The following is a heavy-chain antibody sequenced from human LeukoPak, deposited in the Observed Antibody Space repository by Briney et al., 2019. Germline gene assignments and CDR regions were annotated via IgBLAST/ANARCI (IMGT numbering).Heavy chain of an antibody. D-gene: IGHD2-21*02. CDR2: ISYEGSIK. V-gene: IGHV3-30-3*01. J-gene: IGHJ1*01. Sequence: GGSLRLSCAASGFTFSSYAMHWVRQAPGKGLEWVAVISYEGSIKQYADSVKGRFTISRDNSKNTLDLQINSVRAKDTAVYYCARDLVVTAIHYFQHWGQGTLVTVSS. CDR1: GFTFSSYA. CDR3: ARDLVVTAIHYFQH.